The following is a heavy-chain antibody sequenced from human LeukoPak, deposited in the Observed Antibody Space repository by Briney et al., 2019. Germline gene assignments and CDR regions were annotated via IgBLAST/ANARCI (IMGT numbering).Heavy chain of an antibody. J-gene: IGHJ4*02. CDR1: GFTFNSYA. CDR2: ISGSGGNT. Sequence: PGGSLRLSCAASGFTFNSYAMSWVRQAPGEGLEWVSAISGSGGNTYYTDSVKGRFTISRDNSKNTLYLQMNSLRPEDTAVYYCAKTDMPNYYDSSGYYSSRVVYFDYWGQGTLVTVSS. D-gene: IGHD3-22*01. V-gene: IGHV3-23*01. CDR3: AKTDMPNYYDSSGYYSSRVVYFDY.